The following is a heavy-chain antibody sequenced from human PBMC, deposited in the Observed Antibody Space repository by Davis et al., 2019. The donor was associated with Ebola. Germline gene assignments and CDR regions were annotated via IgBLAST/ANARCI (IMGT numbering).Heavy chain of an antibody. Sequence: PGGSLRLSCKGSAYSFTSYWIAWVRQMPGKGLEWMGIIYPGDSDTRYSPSFRGQVTISADKSFSTAYLQWSGLKASDTSMYYCARMGKSYYDSLWDYWGQGTLVTVSS. D-gene: IGHD3-10*01. CDR1: AYSFTSYW. CDR2: IYPGDSDT. CDR3: ARMGKSYYDSLWDY. J-gene: IGHJ4*02. V-gene: IGHV5-51*01.